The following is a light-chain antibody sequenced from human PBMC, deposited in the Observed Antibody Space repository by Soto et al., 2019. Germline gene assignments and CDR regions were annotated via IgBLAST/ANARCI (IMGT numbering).Light chain of an antibody. CDR2: EVN. J-gene: IGLJ1*01. CDR3: SSYAGSSNV. V-gene: IGLV2-8*02. CDR1: SSYVGGYNY. Sequence: QSSLTHPPSASRSPGQSFAISFTGTSSYVGGYNYVSCYQQHPGKAPKLMIYEVNKRPSGVPDRFSGSKSGKTASLTVSGLQAEDEADYYCSSYAGSSNVFGTGTKVPVL.